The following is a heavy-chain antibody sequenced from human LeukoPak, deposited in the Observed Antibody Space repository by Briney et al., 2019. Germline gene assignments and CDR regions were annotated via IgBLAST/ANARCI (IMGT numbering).Heavy chain of an antibody. CDR2: ILHNSAAI. V-gene: IGHV3-48*04. Sequence: GGSLRLSCAASGFTFSSFSMNWVRQAPGKGLEWLSYILHNSAAIYYANSVKGRFTISRDNAKNSLYLQTDSLRAEDTAIYYCARAYYYGSGSYPDSWGQGTLVTVSS. CDR3: ARAYYYGSGSYPDS. J-gene: IGHJ5*01. CDR1: GFTFSSFS. D-gene: IGHD3-10*01.